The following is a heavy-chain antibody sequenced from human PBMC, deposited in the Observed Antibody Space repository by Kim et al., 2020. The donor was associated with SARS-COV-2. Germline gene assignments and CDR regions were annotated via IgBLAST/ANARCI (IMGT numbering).Heavy chain of an antibody. CDR1: GYTFTGYY. V-gene: IGHV1-2*04. Sequence: ASVKVSCKASGYTFTGYYMHWVRQAPGQGLEWMGWINPNSGGTNYAQKFQGWVTMTRDTSISTAYMELSRLRSDDTAVYYCARAKTAMVPAADYWGQGTLVTVSS. CDR3: ARAKTAMVPAADY. CDR2: INPNSGGT. D-gene: IGHD5-18*01. J-gene: IGHJ4*02.